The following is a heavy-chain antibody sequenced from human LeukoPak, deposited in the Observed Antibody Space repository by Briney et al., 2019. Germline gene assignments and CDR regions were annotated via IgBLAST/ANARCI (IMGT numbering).Heavy chain of an antibody. J-gene: IGHJ4*02. CDR1: GGTFSSYA. Sequence: ASVKVSCKASGGTFSSYAISWVRQAPGQGLEWMGRIIPILGIANYAQKFQGRVTITRNTSISTAYMELSSLRSEDTAVYYCARGSEWLRSLNFDYWGQGTLVTVSS. CDR3: ARGSEWLRSLNFDY. D-gene: IGHD5-12*01. CDR2: IIPILGIA. V-gene: IGHV1-69*04.